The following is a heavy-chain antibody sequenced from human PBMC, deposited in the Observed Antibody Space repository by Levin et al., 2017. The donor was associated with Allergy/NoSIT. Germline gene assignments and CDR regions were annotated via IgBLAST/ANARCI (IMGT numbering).Heavy chain of an antibody. V-gene: IGHV4-4*07. J-gene: IGHJ4*02. D-gene: IGHD3-22*01. CDR1: GGSISSYY. Sequence: SETLSLTCTVSGGSISSYYWSWIRQPAGKGLEWIGRIYTSGSTNYNPSLKSRVTMSVDTSKNQFSLKLSSVTAADTAVYYCARNSYYDSSGSFDRVHRAWGDFDYWGQGTLVTVSS. CDR2: IYTSGST. CDR3: ARNSYYDSSGSFDRVHRAWGDFDY.